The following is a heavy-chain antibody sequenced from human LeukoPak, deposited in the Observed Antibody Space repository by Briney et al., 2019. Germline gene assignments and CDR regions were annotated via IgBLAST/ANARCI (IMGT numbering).Heavy chain of an antibody. V-gene: IGHV4-59*08. Sequence: SETLSLTCIVSGGSISSYYWSWIRQPPGKGLEWIGYIYSSGNTNYNPSLNSRATISLDTSKSQFSLMLRSLAAADTAVYYCARRYTASPGERFDYWGQGTLVTVCS. CDR3: ARRYTASPGERFDY. CDR1: GGSISSYY. J-gene: IGHJ4*02. CDR2: IYSSGNT. D-gene: IGHD2-2*02.